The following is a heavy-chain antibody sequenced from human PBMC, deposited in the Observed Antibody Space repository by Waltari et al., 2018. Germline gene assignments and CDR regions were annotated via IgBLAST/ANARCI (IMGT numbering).Heavy chain of an antibody. Sequence: VQLVQSGAELRTPGSSVKVSCKASGGPFGGYGISWVRLVPGQRLEWMVVIIPMFGIPDHSQKFQGRLTITADESTSTVYMELSSLTSEDTAVYYCATHKLGVSQHYYHMDVWGKGTAVTISS. J-gene: IGHJ6*03. CDR3: ATHKLGVSQHYYHMDV. V-gene: IGHV1-69*12. D-gene: IGHD7-27*01. CDR2: IIPMFGIP. CDR1: GGPFGGYG.